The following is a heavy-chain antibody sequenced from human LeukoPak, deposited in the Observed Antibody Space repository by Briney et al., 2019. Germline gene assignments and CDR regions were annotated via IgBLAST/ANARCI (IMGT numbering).Heavy chain of an antibody. J-gene: IGHJ3*02. CDR3: AKGQVLRYDRRAFDI. D-gene: IGHD3-9*01. CDR2: ISYNGINE. CDR1: GFSFSDYN. Sequence: GGSLRLSCAASGFSFSDYNMHWVRQAPGKGLEWMAVISYNGINEYYADSVKGRFTISRDNSKSTLLLQMNSLRAEDTAVYYCAKGQVLRYDRRAFDIWGQGTMVTVSS. V-gene: IGHV3-30*18.